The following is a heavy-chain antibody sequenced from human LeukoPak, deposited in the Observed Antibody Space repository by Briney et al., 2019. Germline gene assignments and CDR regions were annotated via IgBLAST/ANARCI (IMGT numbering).Heavy chain of an antibody. Sequence: SQTLSLTCTVSGGSISSGDYYWTWIRQPPGKGLEWIGYIYYTGSTLNNPSLKSRVTISLDTPKNQFSLKLTSVTAADTAVYYCARRSGFSPNWFDPWGQGTLVTVSS. CDR2: IYYTGST. V-gene: IGHV4-30-4*01. CDR3: ARRSGFSPNWFDP. CDR1: GGSISSGDYY. J-gene: IGHJ5*02. D-gene: IGHD3-3*01.